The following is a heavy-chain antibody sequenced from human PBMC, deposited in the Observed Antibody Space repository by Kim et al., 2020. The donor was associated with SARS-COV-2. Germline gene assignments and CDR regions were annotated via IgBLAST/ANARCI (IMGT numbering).Heavy chain of an antibody. D-gene: IGHD4-17*01. V-gene: IGHV4-34*01. CDR1: GGSFSGYY. J-gene: IGHJ4*02. CDR2: INHSGST. CDR3: AREMGTGDDY. Sequence: SETLSLTCAVYGGSFSGYYWSWIRQPPGKGLEWIGEINHSGSTNYNPSLKSRVTISVDTSKNQFSLKLSSVTAADTAVYYCAREMGTGDDYWGQGTLVTVSS.